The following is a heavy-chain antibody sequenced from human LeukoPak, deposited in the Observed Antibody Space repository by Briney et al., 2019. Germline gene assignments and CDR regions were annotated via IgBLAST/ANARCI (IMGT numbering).Heavy chain of an antibody. Sequence: PGGSLRLSCAASGFTFSSYSMNLFRQAPGKGLEWVSSISSSSSYIYYADSVKGRFTIARDNAKNSLYLQMNSLRAEDTAVYYCARATYSGSYYSAFDIWGQGTMVTVSS. CDR3: ARATYSGSYYSAFDI. V-gene: IGHV3-21*01. D-gene: IGHD1-26*01. J-gene: IGHJ3*02. CDR1: GFTFSSYS. CDR2: ISSSSSYI.